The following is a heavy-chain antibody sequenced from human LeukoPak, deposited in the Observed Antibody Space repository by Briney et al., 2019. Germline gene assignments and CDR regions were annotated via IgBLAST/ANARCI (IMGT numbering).Heavy chain of an antibody. J-gene: IGHJ4*02. D-gene: IGHD6-6*01. Sequence: APVKVSCTASGYTFTSYFMHWVRQAPGQGLEWMGIINPSGGSTSYAQKFQGRVTMTRNTSTSTVYMELSSLRSEDTAVYYCARTAGRTFDYWGQGTLVTVSS. CDR2: INPSGGST. V-gene: IGHV1-46*01. CDR3: ARTAGRTFDY. CDR1: GYTFTSYF.